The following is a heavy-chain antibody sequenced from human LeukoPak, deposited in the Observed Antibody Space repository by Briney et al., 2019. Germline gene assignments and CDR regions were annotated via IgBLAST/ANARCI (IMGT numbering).Heavy chain of an antibody. J-gene: IGHJ4*02. Sequence: GGSLRLSCAASGFTFSNYAMSWVRQAPGKGLEWVSAISGSGGSTYYADSVKGRFTISRDNSKNTLYLQMNSLRAEDTAVYYCARGLIAVAGMGGYWGQGTLVTVSS. CDR2: ISGSGGST. CDR3: ARGLIAVAGMGGY. CDR1: GFTFSNYA. V-gene: IGHV3-23*01. D-gene: IGHD6-19*01.